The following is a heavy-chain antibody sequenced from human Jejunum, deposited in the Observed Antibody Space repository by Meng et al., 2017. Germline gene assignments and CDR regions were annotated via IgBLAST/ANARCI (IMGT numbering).Heavy chain of an antibody. J-gene: IGHJ4*02. V-gene: IGHV3-21*01. CDR1: GFTFSYYS. CDR3: ARLNGGYHTGFDY. Sequence: GGSLRLSCAASGFTFSYYSMNWVRQAPGKGLEWVSLVSSNSAYIYYADSVKGRFTISRDNAKNSLYLEMNSLRAEDTAVYYCARLNGGYHTGFDYWGQGMLVTVSS. CDR2: VSSNSAYI. D-gene: IGHD4-17*01.